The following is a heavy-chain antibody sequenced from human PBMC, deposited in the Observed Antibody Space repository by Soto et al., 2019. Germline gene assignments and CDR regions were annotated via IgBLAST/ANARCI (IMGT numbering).Heavy chain of an antibody. CDR2: IFYSGST. D-gene: IGHD5-12*01. Sequence: SETLSLTCTVSGVSISSYYWSWIRQPPGKGLEWIGYIFYSGSTNYNLSLKSRVTISVDTSKNQFSLKLRSVTAADTAVYYCARDSATLGMDVWGQGTTVTSP. CDR3: ARDSATLGMDV. CDR1: GVSISSYY. V-gene: IGHV4-59*01. J-gene: IGHJ6*02.